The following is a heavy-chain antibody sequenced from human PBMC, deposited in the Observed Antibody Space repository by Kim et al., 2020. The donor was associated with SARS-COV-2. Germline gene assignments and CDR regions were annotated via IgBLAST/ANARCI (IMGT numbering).Heavy chain of an antibody. CDR1: GFTFSSYG. CDR3: AKASLFYYYDSSGYVY. D-gene: IGHD3-22*01. V-gene: IGHV3-30*18. J-gene: IGHJ4*01. Sequence: GGSLRLSCAASGFTFSSYGMHWVRQAPGKGLEWVAVISYDGSNKYYADSVKGRFTISRDNSKNTLYLQMNSLRAEDTAVYYCAKASLFYYYDSSGYVYWG. CDR2: ISYDGSNK.